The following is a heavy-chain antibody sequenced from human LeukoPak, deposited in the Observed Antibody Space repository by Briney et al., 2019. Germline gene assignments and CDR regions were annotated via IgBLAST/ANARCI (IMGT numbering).Heavy chain of an antibody. Sequence: SETLSLTCAVYGGSLSGYYWSWIRQPPGKGLEWIGEINHSGSTNYNPSLKSRVTISVDTSKNQFSLKLSSVTAADTAVYYCARGGGWLPFDYWGQGTLVTVSS. CDR2: INHSGST. D-gene: IGHD5-12*01. V-gene: IGHV4-34*01. CDR3: ARGGGWLPFDY. CDR1: GGSLSGYY. J-gene: IGHJ4*02.